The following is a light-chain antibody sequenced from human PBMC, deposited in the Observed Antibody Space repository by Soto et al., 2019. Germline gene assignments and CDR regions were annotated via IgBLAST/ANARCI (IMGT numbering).Light chain of an antibody. V-gene: IGLV2-14*01. CDR3: SSYTSSSTPHYV. CDR2: DVS. Sequence: QSVLTQPASVSGSPGQSITISCTGTSSDVGGYNYVSWYQQHPGKAPKLMIYDVSNRPSGFSNRFSGSKSGNTASLTISGLQAEDEADYYCSSYTSSSTPHYVFGSGTKQTVL. J-gene: IGLJ1*01. CDR1: SSDVGGYNY.